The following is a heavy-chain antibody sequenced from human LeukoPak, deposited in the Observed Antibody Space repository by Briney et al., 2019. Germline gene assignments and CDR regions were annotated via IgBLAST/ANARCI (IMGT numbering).Heavy chain of an antibody. Sequence: GGSLRLSCAASGFTFSSYAMSWVRQAPGKGLEWVSAISGSGGSTYYADSLKGRFTISRDNSKNTLYLQMNSLRAEDTAVYYCAKDLAATYYYYYGMDVWGQGTTVTVSS. CDR1: GFTFSSYA. CDR3: AKDLAATYYYYYGMDV. J-gene: IGHJ6*02. D-gene: IGHD2-15*01. V-gene: IGHV3-23*01. CDR2: ISGSGGST.